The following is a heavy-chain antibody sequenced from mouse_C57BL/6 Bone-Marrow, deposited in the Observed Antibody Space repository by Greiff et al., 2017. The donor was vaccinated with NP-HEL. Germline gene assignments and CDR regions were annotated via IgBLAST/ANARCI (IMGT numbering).Heavy chain of an antibody. Sequence: EVQGVESGEGLVKPGGSLKLSCAASGFTFSSYAMSWVRQTPEKRLEWVAYISSGGDYIYYADTVKGRFTISRDNARNTLYLQMSSLKSEDTAMYYCTRDGPLGWLLYAMDYWGQGTSVTVSS. D-gene: IGHD2-3*01. J-gene: IGHJ4*01. CDR2: ISSGGDYI. CDR1: GFTFSSYA. CDR3: TRDGPLGWLLYAMDY. V-gene: IGHV5-9-1*02.